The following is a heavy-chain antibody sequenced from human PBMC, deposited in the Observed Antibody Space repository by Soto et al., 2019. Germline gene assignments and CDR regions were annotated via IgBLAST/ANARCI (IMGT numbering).Heavy chain of an antibody. CDR3: ARRMYSGSYTSHFDY. J-gene: IGHJ4*01. CDR2: IIPILGIA. D-gene: IGHD1-26*01. CDR1: GYTFTNFG. Sequence: ASVKVSCKTSGYTFTNFGISWVRQAPGQGLEWMGRIIPILGIANYAQKFQGRVTITADKSTSTAYMELSSLRSEDTAVYYCARRMYSGSYTSHFDYWG. V-gene: IGHV1-69*04.